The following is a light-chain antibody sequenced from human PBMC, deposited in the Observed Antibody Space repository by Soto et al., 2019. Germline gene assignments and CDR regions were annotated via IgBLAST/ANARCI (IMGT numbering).Light chain of an antibody. J-gene: IGKJ2*01. CDR3: QQHYNTPYT. V-gene: IGKV4-1*01. CDR2: WAS. Sequence: DIVMTQSPDSLAVSLGERATINCKSSQSVFYSSNNKNYLVWYQQRPGQPPKLLISWASIRESGVPDRFSGSGSGTDFTLTVSSLQAEDVAVYYCQQHYNTPYTFGQGTKLEIK. CDR1: QSVFYSSNNKNY.